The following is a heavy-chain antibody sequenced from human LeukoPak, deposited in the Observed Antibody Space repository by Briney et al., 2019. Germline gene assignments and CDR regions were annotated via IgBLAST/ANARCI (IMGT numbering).Heavy chain of an antibody. V-gene: IGHV3-23*01. CDR3: ARTIFGVTHGFDI. CDR1: GFTFSNYA. Sequence: PGGSLRLSCAASGFTFSNYAINWVRQAPGKGLEWVSVISDNGGSSYYADSVKGRFTISRDNSKNTLYLQMNSLRAEDTAVYYCARTIFGVTHGFDIWGQGTMVTVSS. D-gene: IGHD3-3*01. CDR2: ISDNGGSS. J-gene: IGHJ3*02.